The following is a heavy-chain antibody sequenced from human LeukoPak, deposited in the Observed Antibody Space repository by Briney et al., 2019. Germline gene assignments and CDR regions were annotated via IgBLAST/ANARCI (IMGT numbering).Heavy chain of an antibody. V-gene: IGHV3-21*04. Sequence: GGSLRLSCAASGFTFSSYSMNWVRQAPRKGLEWVSSISSSSSYICYADSVKGRFTISRDNAKNSLYLQMNSLRAEDRVVYYCARIAVAGGFYDYWGQGTLVTVSS. CDR2: ISSSSSYI. CDR3: ARIAVAGGFYDY. J-gene: IGHJ4*02. CDR1: GFTFSSYS. D-gene: IGHD6-19*01.